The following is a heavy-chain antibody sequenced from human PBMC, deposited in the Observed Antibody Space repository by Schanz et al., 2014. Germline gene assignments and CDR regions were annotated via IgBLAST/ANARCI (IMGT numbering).Heavy chain of an antibody. J-gene: IGHJ4*02. CDR3: ARDPNTSAWLPYFDT. V-gene: IGHV3-23*01. Sequence: EVKLLESGGHLVQPGGSLRLSCAASGFTFSAYAMTWVRRAPGKGLEWVSGISGSGGSTYDADSVKGRFTISRDNSKNTVYLQMNSLRTDDTAMYYCARDPNTSAWLPYFDTWGQGTLVTVSS. CDR1: GFTFSAYA. D-gene: IGHD6-19*01. CDR2: ISGSGGST.